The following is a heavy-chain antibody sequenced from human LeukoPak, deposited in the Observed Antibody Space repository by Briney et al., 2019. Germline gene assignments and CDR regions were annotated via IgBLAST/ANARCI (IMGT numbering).Heavy chain of an antibody. CDR1: GGSISSGGYS. D-gene: IGHD3-10*01. Sequence: PSQTLSLTCAVSGGSISSGGYSCSWIRQPPGKGLEWIGYIYHSGSTYYNPSLKSRVTISVDRPKNQFSLKLSSVTAADTAVYYCARELRGAFDIWGQGTMVTVSS. CDR3: ARELRGAFDI. J-gene: IGHJ3*02. V-gene: IGHV4-30-2*01. CDR2: IYHSGST.